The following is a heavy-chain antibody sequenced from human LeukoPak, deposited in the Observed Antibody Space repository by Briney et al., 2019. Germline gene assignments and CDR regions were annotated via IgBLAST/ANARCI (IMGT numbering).Heavy chain of an antibody. CDR2: INHSGGT. J-gene: IGHJ4*02. D-gene: IGHD3-10*01. CDR1: GGSFSGYY. Sequence: SETLSLTCAVYGGSFSGYYWSWIRQPPGKGLEWIGEINHSGGTNYNPSLKSRVTISVDTSKNQFSLKLSSVTAADTAVYYCARESNTYYYGSGSYYDYWGQGTLVTVSS. V-gene: IGHV4-34*01. CDR3: ARESNTYYYGSGSYYDY.